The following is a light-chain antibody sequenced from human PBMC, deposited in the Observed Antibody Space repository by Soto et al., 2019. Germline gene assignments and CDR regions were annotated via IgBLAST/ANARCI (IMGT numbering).Light chain of an antibody. CDR3: QQYGRSPWT. CDR2: GAS. Sequence: ELVLTQSPGTLSLAPGERAALSCRASQRISSDSLAWYQQKPGQAPRLLIYGASSRATGIPDRFSGSGSGTDFTLTISRLEPEDFAVYYCQQYGRSPWTFGQGTKVDIK. V-gene: IGKV3-20*01. CDR1: QRISSDS. J-gene: IGKJ1*01.